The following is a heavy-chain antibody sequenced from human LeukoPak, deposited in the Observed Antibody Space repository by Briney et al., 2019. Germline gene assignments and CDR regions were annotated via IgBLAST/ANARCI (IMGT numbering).Heavy chain of an antibody. J-gene: IGHJ4*02. CDR3: ARTTSSGWSRFFDF. V-gene: IGHV4-59*01. D-gene: IGHD6-19*01. CDR2: IYHNGNT. CDR1: TGSIGRDY. Sequence: SETPSLTCTLSTGSIGRDYWSWIRQPPGKGLEWIGYIYHNGNTIYNPSLKSRVTISVDTSKNQFSLNVTSVTAADTAVYYCARTTSSGWSRFFDFWSQGSLVTVSS.